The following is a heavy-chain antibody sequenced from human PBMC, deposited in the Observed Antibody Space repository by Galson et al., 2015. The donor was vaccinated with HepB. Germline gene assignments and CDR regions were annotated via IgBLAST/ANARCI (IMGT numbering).Heavy chain of an antibody. CDR3: ARSNSDGSVYYLYFFDY. V-gene: IGHV2-5*01. D-gene: IGHD3-22*01. J-gene: IGHJ4*02. Sequence: PALVKPTQTLTLTCTFSGFSLSTSEVGVGWIRQPPGKALEWLALIYWNDDKHYNPSLKSRLTITKDTSKNQVVLTMTSMDPVDTATYFCARSNSDGSVYYLYFFDYWGQGTLVTVSS. CDR1: GFSLSTSEVG. CDR2: IYWNDDK.